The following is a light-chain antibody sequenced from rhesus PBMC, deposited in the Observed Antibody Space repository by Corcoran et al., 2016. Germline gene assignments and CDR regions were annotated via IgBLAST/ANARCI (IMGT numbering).Light chain of an antibody. CDR1: QSVRSR. V-gene: IGKV3-17*03. CDR3: QQAYSWPT. Sequence: EIVMTQSPATLSLSPGERATLSGRASQSVRSRVAWYQQKPGQAPRPLNYDASRRATGIPDRVSCSGSGTEFTLPISSLEPEDVGVYYCQQAYSWPTFGGGTKVEIK. CDR2: DAS. J-gene: IGKJ4*01.